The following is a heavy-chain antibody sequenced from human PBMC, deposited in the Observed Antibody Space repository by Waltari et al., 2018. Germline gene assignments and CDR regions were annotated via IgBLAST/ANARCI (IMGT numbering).Heavy chain of an antibody. CDR3: AHTIAARRFFDY. D-gene: IGHD6-6*01. J-gene: IGHJ4*02. CDR2: IYWNDDK. V-gene: IGHV2-5*01. CDR1: GFSLPTSGVG. Sequence: QITLKESGPTLVKPTQTLTLTCTFSGFSLPTSGVGVGWIRQPPGKALEWLAVIYWNDDKRYSPSLKSRLTITKDTSKNQVVLTMTNMDPVDTATYYCAHTIAARRFFDYWGQGTLVTVSS.